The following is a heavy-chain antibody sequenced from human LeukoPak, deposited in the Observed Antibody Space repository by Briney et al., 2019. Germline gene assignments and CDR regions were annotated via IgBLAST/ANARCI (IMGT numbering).Heavy chain of an antibody. Sequence: PGGSLRLSCAASGFTFSSYGMHWVRQAPGKGLEWVAFIPYDGSNKYYADSVKGRFTISRDNSKKTLYVQMNSLRAEDTAMYYCARGGSGHYYASGTYYRSYYFDYWGKRTLVTVSS. CDR2: IPYDGSNK. V-gene: IGHV3-30*02. D-gene: IGHD3-10*01. CDR3: ARGGSGHYYASGTYYRSYYFDY. J-gene: IGHJ4*02. CDR1: GFTFSSYG.